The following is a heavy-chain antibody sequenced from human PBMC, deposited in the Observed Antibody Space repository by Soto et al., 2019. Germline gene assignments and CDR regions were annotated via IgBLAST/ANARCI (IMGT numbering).Heavy chain of an antibody. CDR3: ARDPSNSYYSLFYYFDD. CDR2: ISTNGDTA. Sequence: GGSLRLSCAASGFTFSNYGMNWVRQAPGKGLEWVSGISTNGDTANYADSVKGRFTISRDNSKNALYMQMNGLRPEDTAVYYCARDPSNSYYSLFYYFDDWGQGTLVTVSS. D-gene: IGHD2-15*01. J-gene: IGHJ4*02. V-gene: IGHV3-23*01. CDR1: GFTFSNYG.